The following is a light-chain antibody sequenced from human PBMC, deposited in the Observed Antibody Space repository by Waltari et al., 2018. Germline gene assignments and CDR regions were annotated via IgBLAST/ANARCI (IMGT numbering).Light chain of an antibody. J-gene: IGKJ4*01. CDR1: QSISSW. CDR3: QQYNNYSPLT. Sequence: DIQMTQSPSTLSAFVGARVTITCRASQSISSWLAWYQQKLGKAPKLLIYKASILETGVPSRFSGSGSGTEFTLTISSLQPDDFATYYCQQYNNYSPLTFGGGTKVEIK. V-gene: IGKV1-5*03. CDR2: KAS.